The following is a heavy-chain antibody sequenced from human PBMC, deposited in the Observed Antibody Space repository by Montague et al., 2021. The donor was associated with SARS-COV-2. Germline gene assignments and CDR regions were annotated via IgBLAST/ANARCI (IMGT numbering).Heavy chain of an antibody. CDR2: ITWDSGTL. J-gene: IGHJ4*02. V-gene: IGHV3-9*01. CDR3: AKDLDYDDSSGYFDY. Sequence: SLRLSCAASGFTFGDHAMPWVRQAPGKGPEWISGITWDSGTLGYADSVKGRFTISRDNAKNSLYLQMNSLRVEDTALYYCAKDLDYDDSSGYFDYWGQGTLVTVSS. CDR1: GFTFGDHA. D-gene: IGHD3-22*01.